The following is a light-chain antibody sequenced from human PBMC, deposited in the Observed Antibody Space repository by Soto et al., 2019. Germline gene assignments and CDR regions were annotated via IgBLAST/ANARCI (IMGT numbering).Light chain of an antibody. CDR2: AAS. Sequence: GDRVTITCRASQSISSWLAWYQQKPGKAPKLLIYAASSLQSGVQSRFSGSGAGTHFTPTISSLQPEEFATYCMQRKEFPVTFGGGTKVYI. CDR3: QRKEFPVT. CDR1: QSISSW. J-gene: IGKJ4*01. V-gene: IGKV1-12*02.